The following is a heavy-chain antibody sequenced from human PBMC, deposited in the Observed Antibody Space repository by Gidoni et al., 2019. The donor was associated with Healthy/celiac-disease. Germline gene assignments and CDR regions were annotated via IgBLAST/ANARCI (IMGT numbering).Heavy chain of an antibody. J-gene: IGHJ4*02. CDR1: GFTFSSYW. Sequence: EVQLVESGGGLVQPGGSLRLSCAASGFTFSSYWMSWVRQAPGKGLEWVANIKQDGSEKYYVDSVKGRFTISRDNAKNSLYLQMNSLRAEDTAVYYCAREGHSSSSGFDYWGQGTLVTVSS. D-gene: IGHD6-6*01. CDR3: AREGHSSSSGFDY. CDR2: IKQDGSEK. V-gene: IGHV3-7*05.